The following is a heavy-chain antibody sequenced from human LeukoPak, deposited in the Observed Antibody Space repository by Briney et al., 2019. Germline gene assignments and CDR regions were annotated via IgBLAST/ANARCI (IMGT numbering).Heavy chain of an antibody. D-gene: IGHD3-10*01. V-gene: IGHV4-59*08. CDR2: IYYSGST. CDR3: ARRANTYYYGSGSYSVWFDP. CDR1: GCSISSYY. Sequence: SETLSLTCTVSGCSISSYYWSWIRQPPGKGLEWIGYIYYSGSTNYNPSLKSRLTISADTTKNQSSLKLSSVTAADTAVYYCARRANTYYYGSGSYSVWFDPWGQGTLVTVSS. J-gene: IGHJ5*02.